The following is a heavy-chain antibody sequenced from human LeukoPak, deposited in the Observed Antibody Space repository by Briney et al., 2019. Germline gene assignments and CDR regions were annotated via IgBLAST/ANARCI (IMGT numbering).Heavy chain of an antibody. CDR2: IIPIFGTA. D-gene: IGHD5-18*01. V-gene: IGHV1-69*05. J-gene: IGHJ6*03. CDR1: GGTFSSYA. Sequence: ASVTVSCKASGGTFSSYAISWVRQDPGQGLEWMGGIIPIFGTANYAQKFQGRVTITMDESTSTAYMELSSLRSEDTAVYYCARLLQLWPHYYMDVWGKGTTVTVSS. CDR3: ARLLQLWPHYYMDV.